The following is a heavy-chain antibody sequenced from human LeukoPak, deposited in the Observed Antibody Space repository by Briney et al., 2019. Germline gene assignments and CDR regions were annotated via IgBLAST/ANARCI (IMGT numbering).Heavy chain of an antibody. CDR2: INSDGSST. CDR3: ARDRGGSSCLDY. J-gene: IGHJ4*02. D-gene: IGHD6-13*01. Sequence: PGGSLRLSCAASGFTFSSYWMRWVRQAPGKGLVWVSRINSDGSSTSYADSVKGRFTISRDNAKNTLYLQMNSLRAEDTAVYYCARDRGGSSCLDYWGQGTLVTVSS. CDR1: GFTFSSYW. V-gene: IGHV3-74*01.